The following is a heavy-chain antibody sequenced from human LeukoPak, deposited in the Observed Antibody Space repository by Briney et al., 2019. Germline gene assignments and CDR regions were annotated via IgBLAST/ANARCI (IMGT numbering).Heavy chain of an antibody. V-gene: IGHV3-30-3*01. Sequence: GGSLRLSCAASGFTFSSYAMHWVRQAPGKGLEWVAVISYDGSNKYYADSVKGRFTISRDNSKNTLYLQMNSLRAEDTAVYYCARSSPDYYDSSGYGFDYWGQGTLVTVSS. CDR2: ISYDGSNK. CDR1: GFTFSSYA. CDR3: ARSSPDYYDSSGYGFDY. J-gene: IGHJ4*02. D-gene: IGHD3-22*01.